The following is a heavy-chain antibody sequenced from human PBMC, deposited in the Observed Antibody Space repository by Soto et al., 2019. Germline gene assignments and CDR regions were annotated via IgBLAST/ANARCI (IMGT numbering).Heavy chain of an antibody. CDR2: ITIGSSYI. Sequence: EKRLVESGGGLVKPGGSLRLSCAASGFPFSTFSMNWVRQAPGKGLEWVSSITIGSSYINYADSVKGRFAISRDDAQKSLYLQMNTLRAEDTAVYYYARLRSCGGFTCLSDYYYYGMEVWGQGTTVTVSS. CDR3: ARLRSCGGFTCLSDYYYYGMEV. D-gene: IGHD2-21*01. V-gene: IGHV3-21*04. J-gene: IGHJ6*02. CDR1: GFPFSTFS.